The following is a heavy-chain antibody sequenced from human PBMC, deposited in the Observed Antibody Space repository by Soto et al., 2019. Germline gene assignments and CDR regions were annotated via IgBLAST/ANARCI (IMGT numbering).Heavy chain of an antibody. CDR3: ARSPRDVDTAMAPILIHYYYYYGMDV. V-gene: IGHV3-30-3*01. Sequence: GGSLRLSCAASGFTFSSYAMHWVRQAPGKGLEWVAVISYDGSNKYYADSVKGRFTISRDNSKNTLYLQMNSLRAEDTAVYYCARSPRDVDTAMAPILIHYYYYYGMDVWGKGTTVTVSS. D-gene: IGHD5-18*01. CDR2: ISYDGSNK. J-gene: IGHJ6*04. CDR1: GFTFSSYA.